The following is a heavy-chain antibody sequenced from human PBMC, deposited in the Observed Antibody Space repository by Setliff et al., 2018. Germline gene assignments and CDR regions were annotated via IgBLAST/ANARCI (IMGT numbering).Heavy chain of an antibody. V-gene: IGHV2-5*02. Sequence: SGPTLVNPTQTLTLTCSFSGFSLSSNGVGVGWIRQPPGKAPEWLGIIYWDDDKRYSPSLKHRLTITKDTSRSQVILTMTNVEPVDTATYYCAHRRSYNSGGGAFDYWGQGTLVTVSS. CDR2: IYWDDDK. CDR3: AHRRSYNSGGGAFDY. CDR1: GFSLSSNGVG. D-gene: IGHD3-22*01. J-gene: IGHJ4*02.